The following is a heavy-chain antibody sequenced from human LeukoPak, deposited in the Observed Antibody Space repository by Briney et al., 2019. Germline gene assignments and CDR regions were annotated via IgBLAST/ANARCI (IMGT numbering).Heavy chain of an antibody. D-gene: IGHD2-2*01. J-gene: IGHJ4*02. CDR3: ARHDDGLIPAAIGDY. CDR2: ISYDGSNK. V-gene: IGHV3-30-3*01. Sequence: GGSLRLSCAASGFTFSSYAMHWVRQAPGKGLEWVAVISYDGSNKYYADSVKGRFTISRDNARNSLYLQMNSLKASDTAMYYCARHDDGLIPAAIGDYWGQGTLVTVSS. CDR1: GFTFSSYA.